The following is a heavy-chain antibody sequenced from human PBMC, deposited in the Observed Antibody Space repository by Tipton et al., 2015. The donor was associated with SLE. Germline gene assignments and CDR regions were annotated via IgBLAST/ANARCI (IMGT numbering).Heavy chain of an antibody. D-gene: IGHD3-16*02. V-gene: IGHV4-59*11. J-gene: IGHJ2*01. Sequence: TLSLTCSVSGGSMTSHYWTWIRQPPGKGLEWIGYIYYSGSTNYKSSLKSRVSISVDRSKNQFSLNLTSVTAADTAVYYCARVSLRTSGQFDFWGRGTLVTVSA. CDR3: ARVSLRTSGQFDF. CDR2: IYYSGST. CDR1: GGSMTSHY.